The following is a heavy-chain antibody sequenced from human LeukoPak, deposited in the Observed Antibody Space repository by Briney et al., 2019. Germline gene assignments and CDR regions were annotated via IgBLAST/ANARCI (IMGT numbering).Heavy chain of an antibody. J-gene: IGHJ4*02. CDR3: ARWLRGWVVVPAAIAANAFVDY. CDR1: GGSFSGYH. CDR2: INHSGST. D-gene: IGHD2-2*02. Sequence: PSETLSLTCAVYGGSFSGYHWSWIRQPPGKGLEWIGEINHSGSTNYNPSLKSRVTISVDTSKNQFSLKLSSVTAADTAVYYCARWLRGWVVVPAAIAANAFVDYWGQGTLVTVSS. V-gene: IGHV4-34*01.